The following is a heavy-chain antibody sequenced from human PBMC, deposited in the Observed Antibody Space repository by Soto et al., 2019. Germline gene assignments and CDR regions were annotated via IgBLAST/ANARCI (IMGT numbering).Heavy chain of an antibody. V-gene: IGHV4-31*03. J-gene: IGHJ6*02. D-gene: IGHD3-3*01. CDR2: IYYSGST. Sequence: PSETLSLTCTVSGGSISSGGYYWSWIRQHPGKGLEWIGYIYYSGSTYYNPSLKSRVTISVDTSKNQFSLKLSSVTAADTAVYYCARGGDFWSGYYYYGMGVWGQGTTVTVSS. CDR3: ARGGDFWSGYYYYGMGV. CDR1: GGSISSGGYY.